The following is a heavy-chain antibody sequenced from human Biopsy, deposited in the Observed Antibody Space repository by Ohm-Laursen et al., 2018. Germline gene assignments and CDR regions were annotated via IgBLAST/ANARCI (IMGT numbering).Heavy chain of an antibody. V-gene: IGHV3-9*01. D-gene: IGHD3-10*01. CDR1: GFNLVDYA. CDR3: ARDTGTMVRGVPYQ. Sequence: RLACTASGFNLVDYALHWVRQVPGKGLGWVSGIKWNSGKIDYADSVKGRFTISRDIAKNSLYLHMNSLRTEDSAFYYCARDTGTMVRGVPYQWGQGTQVTVSS. CDR2: IKWNSGKI. J-gene: IGHJ4*02.